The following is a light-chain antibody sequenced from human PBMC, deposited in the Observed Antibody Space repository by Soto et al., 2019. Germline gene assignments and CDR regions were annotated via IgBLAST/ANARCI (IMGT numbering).Light chain of an antibody. CDR3: QQYNNWWT. V-gene: IGKV3-15*01. J-gene: IGKJ1*01. Sequence: EVVMTQSPATLSMSPGERATLSCRASQSVSSSFAWYHQKTGQAPRLLIYGASTRATGIPDRFSGSGSETEFTLTISILQAEDFAIYYCQQYNNWWTFGQGTKVEIK. CDR2: GAS. CDR1: QSVSSS.